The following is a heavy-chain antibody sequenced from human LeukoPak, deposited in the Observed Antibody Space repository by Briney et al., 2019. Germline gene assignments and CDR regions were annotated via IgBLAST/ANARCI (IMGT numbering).Heavy chain of an antibody. J-gene: IGHJ4*02. V-gene: IGHV3-30*02. Sequence: PGRSLRLSCAASGFTFSSYGMHWVRQAPGKGLEWVAFIRYDGSNKYYADSVKGRFTISRDNSKNTLYLQMHSLRAEDTAVYYCAKVPIAVAGIIDFWGQGTLVTVSS. CDR2: IRYDGSNK. D-gene: IGHD6-19*01. CDR3: AKVPIAVAGIIDF. CDR1: GFTFSSYG.